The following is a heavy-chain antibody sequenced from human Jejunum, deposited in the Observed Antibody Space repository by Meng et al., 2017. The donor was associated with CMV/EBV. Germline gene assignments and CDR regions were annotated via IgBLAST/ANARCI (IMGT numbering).Heavy chain of an antibody. CDR2: VYYSGST. CDR3: ARDPTPDGSDY. V-gene: IGHV4-39*07. J-gene: IGHJ4*02. Sequence: QPQREESGPGLVKPSETLSLTCTMSGASISDSSYYWGWIRQPPGKGLEWIGSVYYSGSTYYNPSLESRVTISVDTSKNQFSLKLTSVTAADTATYYCARDPTPDGSDYWGRGTLVTVSS. D-gene: IGHD3-10*01. CDR1: GASISDSSYY.